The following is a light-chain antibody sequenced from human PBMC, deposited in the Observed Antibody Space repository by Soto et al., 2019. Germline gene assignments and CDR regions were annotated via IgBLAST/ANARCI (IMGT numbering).Light chain of an antibody. CDR1: QSLSGGY. J-gene: IGKJ5*01. Sequence: EIVLTQSPGTLSLSPGERATLSCRASQSLSGGYLAWFQQKPGQTPRLLIYSASNRATGIPDRFSGSGSGTDFTLTISRLEPEDFVVYYWQQNGSGPITFGQGTRREIK. V-gene: IGKV3-20*01. CDR3: QQNGSGPIT. CDR2: SAS.